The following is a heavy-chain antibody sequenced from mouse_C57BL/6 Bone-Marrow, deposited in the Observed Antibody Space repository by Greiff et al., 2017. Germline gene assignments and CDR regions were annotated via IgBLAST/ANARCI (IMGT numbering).Heavy chain of an antibody. D-gene: IGHD2-2*01. Sequence: QVQLQQSGPELVKPGASVKISCKASGYAFSSSWMNWVKQRPGQGLEWIGRIYPGDGDTNYNGKFKGKATLTADKSSSTAYMQLSSLTSEDSAVYFCARGGYDAWFAYWGQGTLVTVSA. CDR2: IYPGDGDT. CDR1: GYAFSSSW. V-gene: IGHV1-82*01. CDR3: ARGGYDAWFAY. J-gene: IGHJ3*01.